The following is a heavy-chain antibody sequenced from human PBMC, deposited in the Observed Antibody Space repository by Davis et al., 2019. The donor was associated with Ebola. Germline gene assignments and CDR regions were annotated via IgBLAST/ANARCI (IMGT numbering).Heavy chain of an antibody. CDR3: ARGHATSLYGMDV. Sequence: GESLKISCAASGFTFNIYGMHWVRQAPGKGLERVAVTWSDGSSKFYTDSVKGRFTISRDNSKNTLFLQMNSLRAEDTAVYYCARGHATSLYGMDVWGQGTTVTVSS. CDR1: GFTFNIYG. J-gene: IGHJ6*02. CDR2: TWSDGSSK. V-gene: IGHV3-33*01.